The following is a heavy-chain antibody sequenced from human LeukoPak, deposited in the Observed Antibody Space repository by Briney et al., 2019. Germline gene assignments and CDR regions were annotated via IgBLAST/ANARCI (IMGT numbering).Heavy chain of an antibody. CDR1: GYNFATNW. J-gene: IGHJ4*02. V-gene: IGHV5-51*01. CDR2: IYPGDSDT. CDR3: ARRGYSGYDLYYFDY. Sequence: PGESLKISCETSGYNFATNWIGWVRQMPGKGLEWMGIIYPGDSDTRYSPSFQGQVTISADKSISTAYLQWSSLKASDTAMYYCARRGYSGYDLYYFDYWGQGTLVTVSS. D-gene: IGHD5-12*01.